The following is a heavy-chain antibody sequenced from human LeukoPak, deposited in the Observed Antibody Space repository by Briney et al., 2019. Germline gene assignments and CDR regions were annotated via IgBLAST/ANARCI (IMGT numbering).Heavy chain of an antibody. D-gene: IGHD3-9*01. Sequence: AGGSLRLSCAASGFPFSSCAMSWVRQAPGKGLEWVSAISGSGYGTYYADSVKGRFTISRDNSKNTLFLQMNSLRAEDTAVYYCAKDGPNYDILTGYYRGWFDPWGQGTLVTVSS. V-gene: IGHV3-23*01. CDR2: ISGSGYGT. CDR1: GFPFSSCA. J-gene: IGHJ5*02. CDR3: AKDGPNYDILTGYYRGWFDP.